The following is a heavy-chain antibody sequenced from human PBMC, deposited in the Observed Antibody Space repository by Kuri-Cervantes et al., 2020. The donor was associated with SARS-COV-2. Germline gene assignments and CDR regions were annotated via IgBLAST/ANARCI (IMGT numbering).Heavy chain of an antibody. CDR2: IIPIFGTA. D-gene: IGHD5-24*01. CDR3: ARGPSAMATISYNWFDP. J-gene: IGHJ5*02. Sequence: SVKVSCKASRYTFTKYFTQWVRQAPGQGLEWMGGIIPIFGTANYAQKFQGRVTITADESTSTAYMELSSLRSEDTAVYYCARGPSAMATISYNWFDPWGQGTLVTVSS. CDR1: RYTFTKYF. V-gene: IGHV1-69*13.